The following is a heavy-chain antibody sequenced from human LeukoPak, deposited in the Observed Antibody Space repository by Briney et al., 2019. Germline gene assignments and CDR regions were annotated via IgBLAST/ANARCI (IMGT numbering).Heavy chain of an antibody. CDR1: GGSISSNGYY. CDR2: MYNTGST. Sequence: SETLSLTCTVSGGSISSNGYYWGWVRRPPGMGLEWIGSMYNTGSTYYNPSLKSRVTMSVDTSKNQFSLKLSSVTAADTAVYYCARHTEYNYGYILHWGQGTLVTVSS. V-gene: IGHV4-39*01. J-gene: IGHJ4*02. D-gene: IGHD5-18*01. CDR3: ARHTEYNYGYILH.